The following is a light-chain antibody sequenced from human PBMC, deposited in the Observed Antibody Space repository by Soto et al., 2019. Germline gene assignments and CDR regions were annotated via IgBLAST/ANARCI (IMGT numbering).Light chain of an antibody. CDR2: AAS. Sequence: DLQVSQSPATLSASVGDRVTITCRASQTISTWMAWYQQKPGKAPKLLIYAASTLYGGVPSRFSGSGSGTDFALTITSLQAEDFATYYCQQLRMYPSTFGGGTKVDIK. V-gene: IGKV1-9*01. CDR3: QQLRMYPST. J-gene: IGKJ4*01. CDR1: QTISTW.